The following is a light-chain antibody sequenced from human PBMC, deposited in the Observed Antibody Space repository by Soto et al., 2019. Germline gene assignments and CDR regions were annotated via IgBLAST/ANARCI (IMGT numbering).Light chain of an antibody. CDR2: DVS. CDR1: QSISRR. Sequence: DIQMTPSPSTLSASVVDRFIITCRASQSISRRLAWYQQKPGKAPRLLMYDVSTLESGVPSRFRGSGSGTEFTLTINSLQPDDYATYYCQKYNSYSWTCGHGTKVDIK. J-gene: IGKJ1*01. V-gene: IGKV1-5*01. CDR3: QKYNSYSWT.